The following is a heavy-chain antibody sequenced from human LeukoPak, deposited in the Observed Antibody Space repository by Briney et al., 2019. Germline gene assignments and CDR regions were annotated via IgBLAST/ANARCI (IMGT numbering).Heavy chain of an antibody. Sequence: GASVKVSCKASGYTFTGYYMHWVRQAPGQGLEWMGWINPNSGGTNYAQKFQGRVTMTRDTSISTAYMELSRLRSDDTAVYYCARDHRQAYYYGSGPPSNWGQGTLVTVSS. D-gene: IGHD3-10*01. V-gene: IGHV1-2*02. CDR3: ARDHRQAYYYGSGPPSN. J-gene: IGHJ4*02. CDR1: GYTFTGYY. CDR2: INPNSGGT.